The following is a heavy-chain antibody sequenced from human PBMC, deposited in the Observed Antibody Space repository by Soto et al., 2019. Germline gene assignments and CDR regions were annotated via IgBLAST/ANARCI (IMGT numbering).Heavy chain of an antibody. D-gene: IGHD3-10*01. CDR2: IYYSGST. CDR3: ARGRITMVRGVITWFDP. J-gene: IGHJ5*02. V-gene: IGHV4-30-4*01. Sequence: QVQLQESGPGLVKPSQTLSLTCTVSGGSISSGDYYWSWIRQPPGKGLEWIGYIYYSGSTYYNPSLKSRVTISVDTSKNQFSLKLSSVTAADTAVYYCARGRITMVRGVITWFDPWGQGTLVTVSS. CDR1: GGSISSGDYY.